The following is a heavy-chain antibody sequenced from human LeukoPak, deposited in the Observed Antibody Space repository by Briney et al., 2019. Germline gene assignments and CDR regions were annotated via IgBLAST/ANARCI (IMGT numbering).Heavy chain of an antibody. V-gene: IGHV3-11*01. Sequence: GGSLRLSCAASGFTFSDYYMSWTRQAPGKGLEWVSYISSSGSTIYYADSVKGRFTISRDNAKNSLYLQMNSLRAEDTAVYYCARDQSPTIVVVPAAIPKHDAFDIWGQGTMVTVSS. D-gene: IGHD2-2*01. CDR3: ARDQSPTIVVVPAAIPKHDAFDI. CDR1: GFTFSDYY. CDR2: ISSSGSTI. J-gene: IGHJ3*02.